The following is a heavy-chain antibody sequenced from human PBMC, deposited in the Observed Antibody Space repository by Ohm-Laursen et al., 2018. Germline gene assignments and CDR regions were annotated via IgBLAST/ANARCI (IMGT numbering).Heavy chain of an antibody. Sequence: GSLRLSCAASGFTFSYYWMSWVRQAPGKGLEWVSSISDSGGDTYYADSVKGRFTISRDNSKNTLYLQMNSLRADDTAVYYCANHRSATWVHKRFDYWGQGTLVTVSS. CDR3: ANHRSATWVHKRFDY. CDR1: GFTFSYYW. V-gene: IGHV3-23*01. D-gene: IGHD5-24*01. CDR2: ISDSGGDT. J-gene: IGHJ4*02.